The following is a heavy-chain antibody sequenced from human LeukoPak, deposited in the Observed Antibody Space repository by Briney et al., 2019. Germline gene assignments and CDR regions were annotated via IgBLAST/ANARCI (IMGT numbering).Heavy chain of an antibody. CDR3: ARVGNGHFDY. Sequence: SETLSLTCIVSGGAISSYYWSCIRQRPGERLGWFGYIYYSGNTNYNPSLKSRVTISIDTSKNQFSLKLSSVTAADTAVYYCARVGNGHFDYWGQGTLVTVSS. J-gene: IGHJ4*02. CDR1: GGAISSYY. D-gene: IGHD2-8*01. CDR2: IYYSGNT. V-gene: IGHV4-59*01.